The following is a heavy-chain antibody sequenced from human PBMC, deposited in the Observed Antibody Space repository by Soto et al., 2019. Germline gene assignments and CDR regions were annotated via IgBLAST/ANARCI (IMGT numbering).Heavy chain of an antibody. CDR3: ARETVYSSSSFVDY. J-gene: IGHJ4*02. D-gene: IGHD6-6*01. Sequence: PGGSLRLSCAASGFTFSSYSMDWVRQAPGKGLEWVSSISSSSSYIYYADSVKGRFTISRDNAKNSLYLQMNSLRAEDTAVYYCARETVYSSSSFVDYWGQGTLVTVSS. CDR1: GFTFSSYS. V-gene: IGHV3-21*01. CDR2: ISSSSSYI.